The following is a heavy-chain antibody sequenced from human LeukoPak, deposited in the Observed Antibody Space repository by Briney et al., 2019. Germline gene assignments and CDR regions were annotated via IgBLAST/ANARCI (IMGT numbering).Heavy chain of an antibody. J-gene: IGHJ4*02. CDR3: AKGHGLHYYDSSGPTGYFDY. CDR2: INGSGGST. V-gene: IGHV3-23*01. D-gene: IGHD3-22*01. CDR1: GFTFSSYA. Sequence: GGSLRLSCAASGFTFSSYAMSWVRQAPGKGLEWVSDINGSGGSTYYADSVKGRFTISRDNSKNTLYLQMNSLRAEDTAVYYCAKGHGLHYYDSSGPTGYFDYWGQGTLVTVSS.